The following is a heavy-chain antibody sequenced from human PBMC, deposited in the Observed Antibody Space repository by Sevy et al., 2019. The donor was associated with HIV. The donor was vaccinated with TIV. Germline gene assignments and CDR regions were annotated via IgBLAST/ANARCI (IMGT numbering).Heavy chain of an antibody. J-gene: IGHJ6*02. CDR3: ARDVYYYGSGIYYYYGMDV. V-gene: IGHV3-33*01. CDR2: IWYDGSNK. CDR1: GFTFSSYG. D-gene: IGHD3-10*01. Sequence: GGSLRLSCAASGFTFSSYGMHWVRQAPGKGLEWVALIWYDGSNKYYADSVKGRFTTSRDNSKNTLYLQMNSLRAEDTAVYYCARDVYYYGSGIYYYYGMDVWGQGTTVTVSS.